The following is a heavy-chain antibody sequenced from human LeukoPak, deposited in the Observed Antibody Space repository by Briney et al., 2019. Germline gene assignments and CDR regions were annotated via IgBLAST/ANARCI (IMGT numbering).Heavy chain of an antibody. CDR1: GGSISSGGYY. Sequence: PSETLSLTCTVSGGSISSGGYYWSWIRQPPGKGLEWIGYIYYSGSTNYNPSLKSRVTISVDTSKNQFSLKLSSVTAADTAVYYCARPQNLYGYDAFDIWGQGTMVTVSS. V-gene: IGHV4-61*08. D-gene: IGHD4-17*01. CDR3: ARPQNLYGYDAFDI. CDR2: IYYSGST. J-gene: IGHJ3*02.